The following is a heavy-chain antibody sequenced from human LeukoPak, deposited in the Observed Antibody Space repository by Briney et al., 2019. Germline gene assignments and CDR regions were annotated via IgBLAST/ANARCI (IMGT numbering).Heavy chain of an antibody. CDR3: ARGEYYDSTPI. J-gene: IGHJ4*02. CDR1: GFTVSSNY. CDR2: IYSGGST. V-gene: IGHV3-66*01. D-gene: IGHD3-22*01. Sequence: GGSLRLSCAASGFTVSSNYMGWVRQAPGKGLEWVSVIYSGGSTYYADSVKGRFTISRDNSKNTLYLQMNSPRAEDTAVYYCARGEYYDSTPIWGQGTLVTVSS.